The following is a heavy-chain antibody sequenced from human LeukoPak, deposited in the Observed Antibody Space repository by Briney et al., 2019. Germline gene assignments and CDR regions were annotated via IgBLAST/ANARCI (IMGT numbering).Heavy chain of an antibody. CDR2: IDPSDSYT. CDR3: ARHFLGELPDMDV. CDR1: GYSFTSYW. D-gene: IGHD1-26*01. V-gene: IGHV5-10-1*01. J-gene: IGHJ6*02. Sequence: GESLKISCKGSGYSFTSYWISWVRQMPGKGLEWMGRIDPSDSYTKYSPSFQGHVTISGDESISTAYLQWSSLRASDTAMNYCARHFLGELPDMDVWGQGTTVTVSS.